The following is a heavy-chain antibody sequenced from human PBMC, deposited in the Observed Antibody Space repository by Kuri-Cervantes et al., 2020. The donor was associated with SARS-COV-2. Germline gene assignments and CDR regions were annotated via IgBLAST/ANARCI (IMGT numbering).Heavy chain of an antibody. Sequence: GSLRLSCTVSGDSISNNNYYWGWIRQPPGKGLERIGYICYSGSTNYNPSLKSRVTISVDTSKNQFSLKLSSVNAADTAVYYCARGIVGATNYWGQGTLVTVSS. CDR1: GDSISNNNYY. J-gene: IGHJ4*02. CDR2: ICYSGST. V-gene: IGHV4-61*05. D-gene: IGHD1-26*01. CDR3: ARGIVGATNY.